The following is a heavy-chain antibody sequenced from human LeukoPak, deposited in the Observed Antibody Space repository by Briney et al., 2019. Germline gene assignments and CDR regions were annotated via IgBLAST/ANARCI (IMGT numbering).Heavy chain of an antibody. J-gene: IGHJ4*02. CDR1: RGSISGYY. Sequence: SETLSLTCTVSRGSISGYYWSWIRQPPGKGLEWIGYIYYSGSTSYNPSLKSRVTISVDTSKNQFYLKLSSVTAADTAVYYCARAVGSFDWLPLFDYWGQGTLVTVSS. CDR2: IYYSGST. CDR3: ARAVGSFDWLPLFDY. D-gene: IGHD3-9*01. V-gene: IGHV4-59*08.